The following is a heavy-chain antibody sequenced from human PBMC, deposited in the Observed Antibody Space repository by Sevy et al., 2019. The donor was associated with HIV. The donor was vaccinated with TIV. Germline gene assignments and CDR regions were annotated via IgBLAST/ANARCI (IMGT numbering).Heavy chain of an antibody. CDR1: GFTFSSYA. CDR3: ARDSFGGYCSSTSCYNGMDV. D-gene: IGHD2-2*02. V-gene: IGHV3-30-3*01. J-gene: IGHJ6*02. CDR2: ISYDGSNK. Sequence: GGSLRLSCAASGFTFSSYAMHWVRQAPGKGLEWVAVISYDGSNKYYADSVKGRFTISRDNSKNTLYLQMNSLRAEDTAVYYWARDSFGGYCSSTSCYNGMDVWGQGTTVTVSS.